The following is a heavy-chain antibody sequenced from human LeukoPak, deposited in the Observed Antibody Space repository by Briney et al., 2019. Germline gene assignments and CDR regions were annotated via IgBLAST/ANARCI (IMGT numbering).Heavy chain of an antibody. CDR1: GYTFTGYY. V-gene: IGHV1-2*02. J-gene: IGHJ6*02. Sequence: GASVKVSCKASGYTFTGYYMHWVRQAPGQGLEWMGWINPNSGGTNYAQKFQGRVTMTRDTSISTAYMELSRLRSDDTAMYYCARDHCTRSSCYEDHYYGMDVWGQGTTVTVSS. CDR3: ARDHCTRSSCYEDHYYGMDV. CDR2: INPNSGGT. D-gene: IGHD2-2*01.